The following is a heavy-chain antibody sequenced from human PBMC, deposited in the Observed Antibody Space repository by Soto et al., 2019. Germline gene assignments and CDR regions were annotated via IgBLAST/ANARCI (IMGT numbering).Heavy chain of an antibody. V-gene: IGHV3-30-3*01. CDR3: ARAYEGDYFDY. Sequence: QVQLVESGGGVVQPGRSLRLSCAASGFTFSSYAMHWVRQAPGKGLEWVAVISYDGSNKYYADSVKGRFTISRDNSKNTLYLXMXSLRAEDTAVYYCARAYEGDYFDYWGQGTLVTVSS. CDR1: GFTFSSYA. CDR2: ISYDGSNK. D-gene: IGHD3-16*01. J-gene: IGHJ4*02.